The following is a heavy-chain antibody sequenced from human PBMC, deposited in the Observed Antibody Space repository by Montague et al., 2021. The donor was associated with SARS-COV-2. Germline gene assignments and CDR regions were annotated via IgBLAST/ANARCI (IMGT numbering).Heavy chain of an antibody. CDR1: GGSFSGYY. CDR2: INHRGST. Sequence: SETLSLTCAVYGGSFSGYYWSWIRQPPGKGLEWIGEINHRGSTNYNPSLKSRVIISVDTSKNQFSLKLSSVTAADTAVYYCARGKGPRSITLFGVIISGHGFDIWGQGTMVTVSS. D-gene: IGHD3-3*01. V-gene: IGHV4-34*01. J-gene: IGHJ3*02. CDR3: ARGKGPRSITLFGVIISGHGFDI.